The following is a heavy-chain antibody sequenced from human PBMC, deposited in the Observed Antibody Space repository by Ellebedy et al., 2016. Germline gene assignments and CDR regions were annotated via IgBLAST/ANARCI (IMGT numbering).Heavy chain of an antibody. Sequence: GESLKISCAASGFTFSSYSMNWVRQAPGKGLEWVSSISSSSSYIYYADSVKGRFTISRDNAKNSLYLQMNSLRAEDTAVYYCARRELPDYWGQGTLVTVSS. J-gene: IGHJ4*02. CDR2: ISSSSSYI. D-gene: IGHD1-26*01. CDR3: ARRELPDY. V-gene: IGHV3-21*01. CDR1: GFTFSSYS.